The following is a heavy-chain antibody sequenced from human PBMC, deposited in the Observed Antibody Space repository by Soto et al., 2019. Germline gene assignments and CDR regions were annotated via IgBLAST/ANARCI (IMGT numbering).Heavy chain of an antibody. Sequence: QVQLVESGGGVGQPGRSLRLSCAASGLTLSNYAMHWVRQAPGKGLEWVAVISYDGSNRYYADSVKGRFTISRDNSKNTLYLQMNSLRAEDTAVYYCARVTQAVAADYWGQGTLVTVSS. J-gene: IGHJ4*02. V-gene: IGHV3-30-3*01. CDR1: GLTLSNYA. CDR2: ISYDGSNR. D-gene: IGHD6-19*01. CDR3: ARVTQAVAADY.